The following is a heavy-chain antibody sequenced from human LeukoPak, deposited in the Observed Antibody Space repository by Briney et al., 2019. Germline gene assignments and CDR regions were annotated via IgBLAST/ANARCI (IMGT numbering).Heavy chain of an antibody. V-gene: IGHV3-33*01. J-gene: IGHJ4*02. CDR2: IWYDGSNK. CDR3: ARDRDVYSSRWNRNFAY. D-gene: IGHD6-13*01. Sequence: GGSLRLSCAASGFTFSNYGMHWVRQAPGKGLEWVAIIWYDGSNKYYADSVKGRFTISRDNSKNTLYLQMNSLRAEDAAVYYCARDRDVYSSRWNRNFAYWGQGTLVTVSA. CDR1: GFTFSNYG.